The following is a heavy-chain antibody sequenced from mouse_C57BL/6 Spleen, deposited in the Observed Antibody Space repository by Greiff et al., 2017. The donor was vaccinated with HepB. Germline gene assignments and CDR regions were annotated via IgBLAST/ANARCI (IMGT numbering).Heavy chain of an antibody. CDR1: GFTFSDYG. CDR2: ISSGSSTI. J-gene: IGHJ4*01. V-gene: IGHV5-17*01. CDR3: ARPGTTVVEVYAMDY. D-gene: IGHD1-1*01. Sequence: EVKLMESGGGLVKPGGSLKLSCAASGFTFSDYGMHWVRQAPEKGLEWVAYISSGSSTIYYADTVKGRFTLSRDNAKNTLFLQMTSLRSEDTAMYYFARPGTTVVEVYAMDYWGQGTSVTVSS.